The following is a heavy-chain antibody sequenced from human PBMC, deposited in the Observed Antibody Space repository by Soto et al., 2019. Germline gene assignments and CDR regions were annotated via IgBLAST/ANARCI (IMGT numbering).Heavy chain of an antibody. CDR1: GGTFSSYA. D-gene: IGHD1-26*01. V-gene: IGHV1-69*06. CDR2: IIPIFGTA. Sequence: SVKVSCKASGGTFSSYAISWVRQAPGQGLEWMGGIIPIFGTANYAQKFQGRVTITADKSTSTAYMELSSLRSEDTAVYYCATIGIASHYSMDVWGQGTTVTVSS. CDR3: ATIGIASHYSMDV. J-gene: IGHJ6*02.